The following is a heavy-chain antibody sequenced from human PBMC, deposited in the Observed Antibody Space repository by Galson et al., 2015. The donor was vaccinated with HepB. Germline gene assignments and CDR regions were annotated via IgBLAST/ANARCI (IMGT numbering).Heavy chain of an antibody. D-gene: IGHD2-2*01. CDR2: VYYTGDT. Sequence: SETLSLTCTVSGDSVSRGSYYWGWIRQPPGKGLEWIGSVYYTGDTYYNPPPKSRVTVSMDTSKNQFSLKLNSVTAADTAVYYCARHESESKTYAADNWGQGTLVTVSS. CDR1: GDSVSRGSYY. J-gene: IGHJ4*02. V-gene: IGHV4-39*01. CDR3: ARHESESKTYAADN.